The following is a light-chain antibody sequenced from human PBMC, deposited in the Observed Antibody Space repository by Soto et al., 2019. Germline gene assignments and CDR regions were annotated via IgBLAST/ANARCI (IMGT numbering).Light chain of an antibody. CDR3: QHRLSWPPIT. J-gene: IGKJ4*01. CDR2: DAS. V-gene: IGKV3-11*01. Sequence: EIVLTQSPATLSLSPGERATLSCRASQSVSRYLLWYQQKPGQAPRLLTYDASNRATGIPARFSRGGSGTDFTLAISRPVTEDFAGYYSQHRLSWPPITFGGGTKVEIK. CDR1: QSVSRY.